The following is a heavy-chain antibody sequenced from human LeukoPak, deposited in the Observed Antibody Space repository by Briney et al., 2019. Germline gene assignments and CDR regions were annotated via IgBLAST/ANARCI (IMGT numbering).Heavy chain of an antibody. CDR1: GYTFTSYY. D-gene: IGHD6-13*01. CDR2: IWYDGSNR. V-gene: IGHV3-33*01. J-gene: IGHJ6*02. Sequence: SCKASGYTFTSYYMHWVRQAPGKGLEWVALIWYDGSNRYYADSVEGRFSISRDNSENTLYLQMNSLRAGDTAVYYCARDREHIAAAGYYGMDVWGQGTTVIVSS. CDR3: ARDREHIAAAGYYGMDV.